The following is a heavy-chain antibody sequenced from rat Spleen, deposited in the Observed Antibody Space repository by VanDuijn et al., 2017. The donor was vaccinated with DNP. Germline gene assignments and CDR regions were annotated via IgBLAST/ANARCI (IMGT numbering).Heavy chain of an antibody. CDR1: GFTFSTAW. D-gene: IGHD1-2*01. Sequence: EVQLVESGGGPVQPGNSLKLSCATSGFTFSTAWMYWYRQFPEKRLEWVARIKAKSNNYATDYTESVKGRFTISRNDSKSSIYLQMDSLRSEDTATYYCARHYYSSYSYWYFDFWGPGTMVTVSS. V-gene: IGHV6-6*01. CDR2: IKAKSNNYAT. J-gene: IGHJ1*01. CDR3: ARHYYSSYSYWYFDF.